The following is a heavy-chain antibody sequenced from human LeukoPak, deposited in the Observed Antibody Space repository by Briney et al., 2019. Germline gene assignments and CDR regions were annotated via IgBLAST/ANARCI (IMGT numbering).Heavy chain of an antibody. CDR2: IFPSGGEI. CDR1: GFTFSTFA. Sequence: GGSLRLSCAASGFTFSTFAMIWVRQPPGKGLEWVSSIFPSGGEIHYADSVRGRFTISRDNSKSTLSLQMNSLRAEDTAVYYCAKSMVRGVKRTYYFDYWGQGTLVTVSS. V-gene: IGHV3-23*01. D-gene: IGHD3-10*01. CDR3: AKSMVRGVKRTYYFDY. J-gene: IGHJ4*02.